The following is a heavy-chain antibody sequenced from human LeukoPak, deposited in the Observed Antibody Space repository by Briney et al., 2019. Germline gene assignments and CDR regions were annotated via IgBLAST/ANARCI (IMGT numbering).Heavy chain of an antibody. CDR2: INTNTGNP. D-gene: IGHD2-2*01. CDR3: AREGPGASNWFDS. V-gene: IGHV7-4-1*02. CDR1: GYTFTSYA. Sequence: ASVKVSCKASGYTFTSYAISWVRQAPGRGLEWMGWINTNTGNPTYAQGFTGRFVFSLDTSVNTAYLQISILKAQDTAVYFCAREGPGASNWFDSWGQGSLVSVSS. J-gene: IGHJ5*01.